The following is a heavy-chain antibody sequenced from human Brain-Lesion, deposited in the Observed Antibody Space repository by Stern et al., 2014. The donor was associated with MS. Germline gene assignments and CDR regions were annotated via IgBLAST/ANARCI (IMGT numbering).Heavy chain of an antibody. J-gene: IGHJ6*02. CDR1: GYIFTGYY. CDR2: INPNTGGT. D-gene: IGHD3-3*01. CDR3: ARDQRGITIFGVVTDYYYLGMDV. Sequence: VQLVESGAEVKKPGASGKVSCKTSGYIFTGYYIHWVRQAPGQGLEWMAWINPNTGGTKYAQKFQGRVTISRDTSISTAYVELSSLTSDDTAVYYCARDQRGITIFGVVTDYYYLGMDVWGQGTTVTVSS. V-gene: IGHV1-2*02.